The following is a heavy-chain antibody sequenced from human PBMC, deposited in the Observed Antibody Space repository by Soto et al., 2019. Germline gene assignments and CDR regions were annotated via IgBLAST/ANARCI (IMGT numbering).Heavy chain of an antibody. CDR2: IIPIFGTA. Sequence: QVQLVQSGAEVKKPGSSVKVSCKASGGTFSSYAISWVRQAPGQGLEWMGGIIPIFGTANYAQKFQGRVTMTADEATSIAYMELRSLRAEDTAVYYCAGRTTGVTPDAEWGQGTLVTVSS. D-gene: IGHD1-1*01. CDR1: GGTFSSYA. CDR3: AGRTTGVTPDAE. J-gene: IGHJ4*02. V-gene: IGHV1-69*12.